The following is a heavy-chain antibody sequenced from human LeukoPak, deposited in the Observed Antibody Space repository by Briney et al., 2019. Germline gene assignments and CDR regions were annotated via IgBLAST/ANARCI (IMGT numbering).Heavy chain of an antibody. D-gene: IGHD4-11*01. CDR2: IYTSGST. CDR1: GGSISSYY. V-gene: IGHV4-4*09. CDR3: ARRVSPNWFDP. Sequence: PSETLSLTCTVSGGSISSYYWSWIRQPPGKGLEWIGYIYTSGSTNYNPSLKSRVTISVDTSKNRFSLKLSSVTAADTAVYYCARRVSPNWFDPWGQGTLVTVSS. J-gene: IGHJ5*02.